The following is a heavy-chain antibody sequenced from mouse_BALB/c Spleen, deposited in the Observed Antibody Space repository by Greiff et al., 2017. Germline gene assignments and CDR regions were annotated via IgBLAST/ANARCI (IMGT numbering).Heavy chain of an antibody. J-gene: IGHJ4*01. CDR2: INPSNGRT. D-gene: IGHD3-3*01. Sequence: QVQLQQPGAELVKPGASVKLSCKASGYTFTSYWMHWVKQRPGQGLEWIGEINPSNGRTNYNEKFKSKATLTVDKSSSTAYMQLSSLTSEDSAVYYCAREKGEYYAMDYWVKEPQSPSPQ. V-gene: IGHV1S81*02. CDR1: GYTFTSYW. CDR3: AREKGEYYAMDY.